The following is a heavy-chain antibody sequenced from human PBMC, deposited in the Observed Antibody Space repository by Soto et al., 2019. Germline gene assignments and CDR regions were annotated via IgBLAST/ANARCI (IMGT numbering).Heavy chain of an antibody. Sequence: QVQLVQSGAEVRRPGTSVMVSCKTSGYTFTDYDINWVRQATGQGLEWMGWMNPNSGNTGYAQKFQGRVSMTRNTATSTAYMELSSLRSDDTAIYYCARDSSTTNPVWGQATMVTVSS. CDR2: MNPNSGNT. D-gene: IGHD2-2*01. V-gene: IGHV1-8*01. J-gene: IGHJ3*01. CDR1: GYTFTDYD. CDR3: ARDSSTTNPV.